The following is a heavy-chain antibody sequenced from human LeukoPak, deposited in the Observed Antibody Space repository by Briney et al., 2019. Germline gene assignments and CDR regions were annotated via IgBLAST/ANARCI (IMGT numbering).Heavy chain of an antibody. V-gene: IGHV4-4*07. D-gene: IGHD6-13*01. CDR1: GGSISSDF. CDR3: ARFAAAGPINYWYFDL. CDR2: IYTSGST. J-gene: IGHJ2*01. Sequence: SETLSLTCTVSGGSISSDFWNWIRQPAGKGLEWIGRIYTSGSTNYNPSLKSRVTMSIDTSKNQFSLKLSSVTAADTAVYYCARFAAAGPINYWYFDLWGRGTLVTVSS.